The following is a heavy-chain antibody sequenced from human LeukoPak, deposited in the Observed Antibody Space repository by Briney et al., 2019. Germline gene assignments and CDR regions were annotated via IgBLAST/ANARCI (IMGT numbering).Heavy chain of an antibody. J-gene: IGHJ3*02. Sequence: PSETLSLTCAVYGGSFSGYYWSWIRQPPGKGLEWIGEINHSGSTNYNPSLKSRVTISVDTSKNQFSLKLSSVTAADTAVYYCARHDGFGIQRDAFDIWGQGTMVTVSS. CDR1: GGSFSGYY. CDR2: INHSGST. V-gene: IGHV4-34*01. D-gene: IGHD3-3*01. CDR3: ARHDGFGIQRDAFDI.